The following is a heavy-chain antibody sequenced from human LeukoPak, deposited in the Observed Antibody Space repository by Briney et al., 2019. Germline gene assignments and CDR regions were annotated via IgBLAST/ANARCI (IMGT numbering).Heavy chain of an antibody. V-gene: IGHV4-59*01. D-gene: IGHD6-6*01. J-gene: IGHJ4*02. CDR3: ARYEWGSSSPYFDY. CDR1: GGSISSYY. CDR2: IYYSGST. Sequence: SETLSLTCTVSGGSISSYYWSWIRQPPGKGLEWIGYIYYSGSTNYNPSLKSRVTISVDTSKNQFSLKLSSVTVADTAVYYCARYEWGSSSPYFDYWGQGTLVTVSS.